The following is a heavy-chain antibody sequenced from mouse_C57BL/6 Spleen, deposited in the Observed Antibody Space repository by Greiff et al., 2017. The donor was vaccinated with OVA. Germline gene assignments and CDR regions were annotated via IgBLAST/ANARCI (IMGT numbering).Heavy chain of an antibody. CDR1: GFTFSDYG. Sequence: EVQRVESGGGLVKPGGSLKLSCAASGFTFSDYGMHWVRQAPEKGLEWVAYISSGSSTIYYADTVKGRFTISRDNAKNTLFLQMTSLRSEDTAMYYCARPGYGNLAWFAYWGQGTLVTVSA. D-gene: IGHD2-10*02. CDR2: ISSGSSTI. J-gene: IGHJ3*01. V-gene: IGHV5-17*01. CDR3: ARPGYGNLAWFAY.